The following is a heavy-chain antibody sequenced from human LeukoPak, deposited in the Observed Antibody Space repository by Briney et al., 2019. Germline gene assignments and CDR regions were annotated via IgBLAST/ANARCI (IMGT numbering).Heavy chain of an antibody. CDR1: GYSISSNNW. V-gene: IGHV4-28*01. CDR3: ARNQAVAANRGAFDI. CDR2: IYYSGST. J-gene: IGHJ3*02. D-gene: IGHD6-19*01. Sequence: SETLSLTCAVSGYSISSNNWWAWIRQPPGKGLEWIGYIYYSGSTYYNPYNPSLASRVTMSVDTSKNQFSLKLDSVTEIDTAMYYCARNQAVAANRGAFDIWGQGTMVTVSS.